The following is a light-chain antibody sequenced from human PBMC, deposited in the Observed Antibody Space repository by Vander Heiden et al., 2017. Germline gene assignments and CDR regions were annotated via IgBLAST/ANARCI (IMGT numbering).Light chain of an antibody. Sequence: AVRMTQSPSSLSAATGNCVTITWRARYGNSNYLAWYQQKPGKAPQLLIFAASTLQSWVPSRFSGSGSGTDFTLTISCLQSEDVATYYCQQYDSYRLYTFGQGTKVEIK. CDR2: AAS. V-gene: IGKV1-8*01. CDR3: QQYDSYRLYT. CDR1: YGNSNY. J-gene: IGKJ2*01.